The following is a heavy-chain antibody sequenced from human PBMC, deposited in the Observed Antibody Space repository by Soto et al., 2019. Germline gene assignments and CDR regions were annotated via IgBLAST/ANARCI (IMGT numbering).Heavy chain of an antibody. J-gene: IGHJ5*02. CDR1: GFTFSSYG. V-gene: IGHV3-30*18. Sequence: QVRLVESGGGVVQPGRSLRLSCAASGFTFSSYGMHWVRQAPGKGLEWVAVISYDGSNKYYADSVKGRFTISRDNSKNTLYLQMNSLRAEDTAVYYCAKEVYSSGWYRINLDDNWFDPWGQGTLVTVSS. D-gene: IGHD6-19*01. CDR2: ISYDGSNK. CDR3: AKEVYSSGWYRINLDDNWFDP.